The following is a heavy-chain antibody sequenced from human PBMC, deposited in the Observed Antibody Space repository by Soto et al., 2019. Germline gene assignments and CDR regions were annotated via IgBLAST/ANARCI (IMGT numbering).Heavy chain of an antibody. Sequence: EVQLLESGGGLVQPGGSLRLSCAASGFTFSSYAMSWVRQAPGKGLEWVSAISGSGGSTYYADSVKGRFTISRDNYKNTRYLQMNSLRAEDTAVYYCVLWPPYYFDYWGQGTLVTVSS. CDR1: GFTFSSYA. CDR2: ISGSGGST. J-gene: IGHJ4*02. V-gene: IGHV3-23*01. D-gene: IGHD3-10*01. CDR3: VLWPPYYFDY.